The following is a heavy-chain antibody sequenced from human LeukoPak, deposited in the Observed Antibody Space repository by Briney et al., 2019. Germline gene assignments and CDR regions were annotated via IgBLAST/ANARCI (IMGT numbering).Heavy chain of an antibody. CDR2: IYYSGST. CDR3: ARAIQDDFWSGYHFDY. CDR1: GGSFSGYY. V-gene: IGHV4-59*01. Sequence: SETLSLTCAVYGGSFSGYYWSWIRQPPGKGLEWIGYIYYSGSTNYNPSLKSRVTISVDTSKNQFSLKLTSVTVADTAVYYCARAIQDDFWSGYHFDYWGQGTLVTVSS. D-gene: IGHD3-3*01. J-gene: IGHJ4*02.